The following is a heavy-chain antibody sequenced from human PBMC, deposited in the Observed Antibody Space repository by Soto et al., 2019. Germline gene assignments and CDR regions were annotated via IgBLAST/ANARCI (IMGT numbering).Heavy chain of an antibody. CDR1: GFTFTNYY. CDR2: INPSGGGT. J-gene: IGHJ4*02. Sequence: QVQLVQSGAEVKKPGASVKVSCKASGFTFTNYYIHWVRQAPGQGLEWMGLINPSGGGTFCAQKCQGRVTVPRDTSTGTVYMELSNLRSEDTAVYFCARDSGDTTLRQWGRSFHYWGQGTLVTVSS. V-gene: IGHV1-46*01. D-gene: IGHD1-1*01. CDR3: ARDSGDTTLRQWGRSFHY.